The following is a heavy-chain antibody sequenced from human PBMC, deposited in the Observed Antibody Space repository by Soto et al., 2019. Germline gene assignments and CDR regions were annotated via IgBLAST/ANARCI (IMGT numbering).Heavy chain of an antibody. V-gene: IGHV4-59*01. CDR1: GGSISGSY. D-gene: IGHD6-19*01. Sequence: SETLSLTCSISGGSISGSYWSWIRQSPGKGLEWLGYVYYTGGTNYSPSLRSRVSISGDTFKNEFPLRLSSVTAADTAVYFCARSVAVPGAHIDYWGQGTQVTVSS. J-gene: IGHJ4*02. CDR2: VYYTGGT. CDR3: ARSVAVPGAHIDY.